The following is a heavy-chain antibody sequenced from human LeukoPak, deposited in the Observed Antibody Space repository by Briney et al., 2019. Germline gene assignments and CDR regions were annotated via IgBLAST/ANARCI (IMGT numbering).Heavy chain of an antibody. D-gene: IGHD3-3*01. CDR3: AREDLKSQAFDI. CDR1: GFTFSSYW. Sequence: GGSLRLSRAASGFTFSSYWMSWVRQAPGKGLEWVANIKQDGSEKYYVDSVKGRFTISRDDAKNSLYLQMNSLRAEDTAVYYCAREDLKSQAFDIWGQGTMVTVSS. CDR2: IKQDGSEK. J-gene: IGHJ3*02. V-gene: IGHV3-7*01.